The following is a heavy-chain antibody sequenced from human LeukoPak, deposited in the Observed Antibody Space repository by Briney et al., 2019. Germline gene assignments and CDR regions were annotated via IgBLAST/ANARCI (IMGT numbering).Heavy chain of an antibody. CDR3: ARDQFAVKQLVRGNFDY. CDR2: INHSGST. CDR1: GGSFSDYY. Sequence: SETLSLTCGVYGGSFSDYYWSWIRQPPGKGLEWIGEINHSGSTNYNPSLKSRVTISVDTSKNQFSLKVNSVTAADTAVYYCARDQFAVKQLVRGNFDYWGQGTLVTVSS. D-gene: IGHD6-6*01. J-gene: IGHJ4*02. V-gene: IGHV4-34*01.